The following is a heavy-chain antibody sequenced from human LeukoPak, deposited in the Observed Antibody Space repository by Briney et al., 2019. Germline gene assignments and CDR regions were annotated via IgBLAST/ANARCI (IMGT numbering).Heavy chain of an antibody. CDR1: GGFISSYY. J-gene: IGHJ5*02. CDR3: ARARDWSAGSWFDP. Sequence: SETLSLTCIVSGGFISSYYWNWTRQPPGKGLEWIGNIFYRGATNYNPSLKSRVTMSVDTSKNQFSLKLYSVTAADTAMYYCARARDWSAGSWFDPWGQGILVTVSS. D-gene: IGHD3/OR15-3a*01. V-gene: IGHV4-59*01. CDR2: IFYRGAT.